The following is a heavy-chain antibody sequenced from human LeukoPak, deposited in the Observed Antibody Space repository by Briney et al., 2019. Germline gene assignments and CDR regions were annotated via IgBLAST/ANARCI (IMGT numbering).Heavy chain of an antibody. CDR2: INPNSGDT. J-gene: IGHJ4*02. D-gene: IGHD3-16*01. CDR1: GYTFTGYY. CDR3: ARGTAYTEHSFFDY. V-gene: IGHV1-2*02. Sequence: ASVKVSCKASGYTFTGYYMHWVRQAPGQAPEWMGWINPNSGDTTYAQKFQGRVTMTWDTSISTAYMGLSRLKSDDTATYYCARGTAYTEHSFFDYWGQGTLVTVSS.